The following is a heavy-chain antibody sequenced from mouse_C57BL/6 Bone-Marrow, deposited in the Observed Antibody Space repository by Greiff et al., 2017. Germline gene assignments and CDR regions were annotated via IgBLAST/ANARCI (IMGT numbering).Heavy chain of an antibody. D-gene: IGHD4-1*01. CDR1: GFNIKDDY. V-gene: IGHV14-4*01. Sequence: EVNVVESGAELVRPGASVKLSCTASGFNIKDDYMHWVKQRPEQGLEWIGWIDPENGDTEYASKFQGKATITADTSSNTAYLQLSSLTSEDTAVYYCTTELAWFAYWGQGTLVTVSA. CDR2: IDPENGDT. J-gene: IGHJ3*01. CDR3: TTELAWFAY.